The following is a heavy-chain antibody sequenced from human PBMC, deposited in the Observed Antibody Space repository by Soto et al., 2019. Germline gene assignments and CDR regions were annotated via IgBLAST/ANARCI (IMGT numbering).Heavy chain of an antibody. V-gene: IGHV1-8*01. J-gene: IGHJ4*02. Sequence: QVQLVQSGAEVKKPGASVKVSCKASGYTFTSYDINWVRQATGQGLEWMGWMNPNRGNTGFAQKFQGRVTMTSNTSISTANMELSSPRSEDTAVYYCARAPQDILDHWGQGTLVTVSS. CDR3: ARAPQDILDH. D-gene: IGHD2-15*01. CDR2: MNPNRGNT. CDR1: GYTFTSYD.